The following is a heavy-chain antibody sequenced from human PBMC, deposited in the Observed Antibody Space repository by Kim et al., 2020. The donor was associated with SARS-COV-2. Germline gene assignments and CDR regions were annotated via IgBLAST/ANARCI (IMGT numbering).Heavy chain of an antibody. D-gene: IGHD3-10*01. Sequence: SETLSLTCAVYGGSFSGYYWSWIRQPPGKGLEWIGEINHSGSTNYNPSLKSRVTISVDTSKNQFSLKLSSVTAADTAVYYCARGPGPLLSGGTGDYWGQGTLVTVSS. CDR2: INHSGST. J-gene: IGHJ4*02. V-gene: IGHV4-34*01. CDR3: ARGPGPLLSGGTGDY. CDR1: GGSFSGYY.